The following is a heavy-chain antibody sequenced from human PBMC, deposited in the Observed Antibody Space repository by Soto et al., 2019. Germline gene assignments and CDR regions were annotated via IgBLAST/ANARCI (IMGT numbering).Heavy chain of an antibody. V-gene: IGHV3-30*18. Sequence: GGSLRLSCAASGFTFSSYGMHWVRQAPGKGLEWVAVMSYDGSQKYYADSVKGRFAISRDNSKNTLFLQMNSLRAEDTAVYYCTKEGLNYYYYMDVWGKGTTVTVSS. J-gene: IGHJ6*03. CDR3: TKEGLNYYYYMDV. CDR1: GFTFSSYG. CDR2: MSYDGSQK.